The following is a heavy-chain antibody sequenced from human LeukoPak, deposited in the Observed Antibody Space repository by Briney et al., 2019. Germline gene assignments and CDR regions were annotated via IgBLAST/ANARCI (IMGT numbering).Heavy chain of an antibody. V-gene: IGHV3-33*05. CDR2: ISYDGSNT. CDR1: GFTFSSCG. J-gene: IGHJ4*02. D-gene: IGHD4-11*01. CDR3: ARVRPGSNYVDFDY. Sequence: PGGSLRLSCAASGFTFSSCGMHWDRQAPGKGLEWVAVISYDGSNTYYAGSVKGRFTISRDNSKSTLYLQMNSLRAEDTAVYYCARVRPGSNYVDFDYWGQGTLVTVSS.